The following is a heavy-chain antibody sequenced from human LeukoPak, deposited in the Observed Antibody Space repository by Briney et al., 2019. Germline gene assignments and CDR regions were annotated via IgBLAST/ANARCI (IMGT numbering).Heavy chain of an antibody. J-gene: IGHJ4*02. V-gene: IGHV1-2*02. D-gene: IGHD1-20*01. CDR2: INPNSGGT. CDR3: ARYSRITGTEAY. CDR1: GYTFTGYY. Sequence: GASVKVSCEASGYTFTGYYMHWVRQVPGQGLEWMGWINPNSGGTNYAQKFQGRVTMTRDTSISTAYMELSRLRSDDTAVYYCARYSRITGTEAYWGQGTLVTVSS.